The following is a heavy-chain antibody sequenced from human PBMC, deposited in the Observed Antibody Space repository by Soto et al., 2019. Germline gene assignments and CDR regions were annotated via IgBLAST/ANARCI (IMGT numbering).Heavy chain of an antibody. J-gene: IGHJ4*02. CDR1: GFTFTSSA. CDR3: AADATAWQQMVPSDY. D-gene: IGHD2-8*01. CDR2: IAVGGGYT. V-gene: IGHV1-58*01. Sequence: GASVKVSCKASGFTFTSSAFQWVRQARGQRLEWIGWIAVGGGYTNYAQRFQDRVTLTRDMSTATTYMELSRLTSEDTAIYYCAADATAWQQMVPSDYWGQGTLVTVSS.